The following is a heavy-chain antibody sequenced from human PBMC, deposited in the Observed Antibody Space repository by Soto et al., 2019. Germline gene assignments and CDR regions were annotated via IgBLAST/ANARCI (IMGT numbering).Heavy chain of an antibody. D-gene: IGHD6-19*01. Sequence: QVQVVESGGGVVQPGRSLRLSCAASGFTFSSYGMHWVRQAPGKGLEWVAVIWYDGSNKYYADSVKGRFTISRDNSKNTLYLQMNSLRAEDTAVYYCARDLIAVAGSFDYWGQGTLVTVSS. CDR1: GFTFSSYG. CDR3: ARDLIAVAGSFDY. CDR2: IWYDGSNK. J-gene: IGHJ4*02. V-gene: IGHV3-33*01.